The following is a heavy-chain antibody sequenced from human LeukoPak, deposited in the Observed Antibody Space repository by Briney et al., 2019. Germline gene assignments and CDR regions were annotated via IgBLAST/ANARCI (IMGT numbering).Heavy chain of an antibody. J-gene: IGHJ4*02. D-gene: IGHD2-15*01. V-gene: IGHV3-23*01. CDR3: AKDLFPHTPTRYYFCY. CDR2: ISGSGGST. Sequence: GGSLRLSCAASGFTFSSYAMSWVRQAPGKGLEWVSAISGSGGSTYYADSVKGRFTISRDNSKNTLYLQMNSLRAEDTAVYYCAKDLFPHTPTRYYFCYWGQGTLVTVSS. CDR1: GFTFSSYA.